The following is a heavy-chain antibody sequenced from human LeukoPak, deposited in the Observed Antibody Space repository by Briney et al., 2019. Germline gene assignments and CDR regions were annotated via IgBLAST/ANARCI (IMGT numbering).Heavy chain of an antibody. D-gene: IGHD6-13*01. J-gene: IGHJ4*02. Sequence: PGASVTVSCKASGYTFTSYYMHWVRQAPGQGLEWMGWINPNSGGTDYAQKFQGRVTMTRDTSISTAYMELSRLRSDDTVVYYCARAAAGTSLFNYWGQGTLVTVSS. CDR1: GYTFTSYY. CDR3: ARAAAGTSLFNY. CDR2: INPNSGGT. V-gene: IGHV1-2*02.